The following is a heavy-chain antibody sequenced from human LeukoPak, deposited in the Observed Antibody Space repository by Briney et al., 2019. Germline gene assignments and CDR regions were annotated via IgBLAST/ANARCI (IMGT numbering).Heavy chain of an antibody. CDR2: INHSGST. J-gene: IGHJ6*03. Sequence: SETLSLTCAVYGGSFSGYYWSWIRQPPGKGLEWIGEINHSGSTNYNPRLKSRVTISVDTSKNQFSLKLSSVTAADTAVYYCARGGAVGLRYFDWLSVNPSPDYYMDVWGKGTTVTVSS. CDR1: GGSFSGYY. D-gene: IGHD3-9*01. V-gene: IGHV4-34*01. CDR3: ARGGAVGLRYFDWLSVNPSPDYYMDV.